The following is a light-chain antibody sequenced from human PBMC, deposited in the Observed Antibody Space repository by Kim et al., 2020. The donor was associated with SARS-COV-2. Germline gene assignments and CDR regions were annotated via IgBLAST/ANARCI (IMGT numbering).Light chain of an antibody. CDR3: SSYTTSNTFV. J-gene: IGLJ1*01. CDR2: EVS. CDR1: SSDFGRYNR. Sequence: QSALTQTPSVSGSPGQSVTISCTGTSSDFGRYNRVSWYQQPPGTAPKLIIYEVSNRPSGVPDRFSGSKSGNTASLTISGLQAEDEADYFCSSYTTSNTFVFGTGTKVTVL. V-gene: IGLV2-18*02.